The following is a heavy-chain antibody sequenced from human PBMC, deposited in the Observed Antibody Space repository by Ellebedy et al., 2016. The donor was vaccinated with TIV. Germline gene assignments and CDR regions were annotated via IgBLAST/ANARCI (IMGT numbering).Heavy chain of an antibody. J-gene: IGHJ6*02. CDR1: GGSFSGYY. CDR3: ARQSSPSGYYYYYGMDV. CDR2: IYYSGST. V-gene: IGHV4-39*01. D-gene: IGHD6-19*01. Sequence: SETLSLTXAVYGGSFSGYYWGWIRQPPGKGLEWIGSIYYSGSTYYNPSLKSRVTISVDTSKNQFSLKLSSVTAADTAVYYCARQSSPSGYYYYYGMDVWGQGTTVTVSS.